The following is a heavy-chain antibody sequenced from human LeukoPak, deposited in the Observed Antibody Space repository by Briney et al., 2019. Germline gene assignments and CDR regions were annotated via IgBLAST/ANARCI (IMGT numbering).Heavy chain of an antibody. Sequence: SVKVSCKASGYTFTGYYMHWVRQAPGQGLEWMGGIIPIFGTANYAQKFQGRVTITADESTSTAYMELSSLRSEDTAVYYCARDLPHAMVRGVILWGQGTLVTVSS. V-gene: IGHV1-69*13. CDR2: IIPIFGTA. D-gene: IGHD3-10*01. J-gene: IGHJ4*02. CDR1: GYTFTGYY. CDR3: ARDLPHAMVRGVIL.